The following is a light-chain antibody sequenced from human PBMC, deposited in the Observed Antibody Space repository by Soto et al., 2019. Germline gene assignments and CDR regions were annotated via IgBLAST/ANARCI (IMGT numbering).Light chain of an antibody. CDR2: LAS. V-gene: IGKV3-20*01. J-gene: IGKJ5*01. CDR1: QSVSSSY. Sequence: EIVLTQSPGTLSLSPGERATLSCRASQSVSSSYLAWYQQKPGQAPRLLIYLASSRAIGIPDRFSGSGSGTDFTLTISRLEPEDFAVYYCQQYGSSQITFGQGTRLEIK. CDR3: QQYGSSQIT.